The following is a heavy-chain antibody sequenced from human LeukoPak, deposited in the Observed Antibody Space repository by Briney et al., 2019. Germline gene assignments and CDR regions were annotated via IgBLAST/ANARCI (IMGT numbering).Heavy chain of an antibody. CDR3: ARGGSCSGGSCSYNWFDP. Sequence: GASVKVSCKASGYTFTGHYMYWVRQAPGQGLEWMGWINPSSGGTNYAQKFQGRVTMTRDTSISTAYMELSGLRSDDTAVYYCARGGSCSGGSCSYNWFDPWGQGTLVTVSS. J-gene: IGHJ5*02. CDR2: INPSSGGT. D-gene: IGHD2-15*01. CDR1: GYTFTGHY. V-gene: IGHV1-2*02.